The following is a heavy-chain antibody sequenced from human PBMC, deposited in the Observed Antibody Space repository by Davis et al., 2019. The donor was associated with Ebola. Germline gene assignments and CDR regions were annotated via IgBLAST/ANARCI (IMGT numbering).Heavy chain of an antibody. CDR3: ARAGNRYCSGGSCYPNWYFDL. CDR1: GFTFSSYS. CDR2: ISSSSSYI. Sequence: GESLKISCAASGFTFSSYSMNWVRQAPGKGLEWVSSISSSSSYIYYADSVKGRFTISRDNAKNSLYLQMNSLRAEDTAVYYCARAGNRYCSGGSCYPNWYFDLWGRGTLVTVSS. D-gene: IGHD2-15*01. J-gene: IGHJ2*01. V-gene: IGHV3-21*01.